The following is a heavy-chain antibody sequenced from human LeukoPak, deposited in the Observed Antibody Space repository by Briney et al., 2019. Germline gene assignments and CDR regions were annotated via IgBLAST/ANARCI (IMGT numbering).Heavy chain of an antibody. CDR2: MNPNRGNT. V-gene: IGHV1-8*01. D-gene: IGHD2-21*02. CDR3: ARGPIVVVTAIRTGYYFDY. J-gene: IGHJ4*02. CDR1: GYTFASYD. Sequence: ASVKVSCKASGYTFASYDINWVRQATGQGLEWMGWMNPNRGNTGYAQKFQGRVTMTRNTSISTAYMELSSLRSEDTAAYYCARGPIVVVTAIRTGYYFDYWGQGTLVTVSS.